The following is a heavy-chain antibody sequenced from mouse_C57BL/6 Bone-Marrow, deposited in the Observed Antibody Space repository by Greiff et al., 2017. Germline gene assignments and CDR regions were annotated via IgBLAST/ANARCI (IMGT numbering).Heavy chain of an antibody. Sequence: EVMLVESGGGLVKPGGSLKLSCAASGFTFSDYGMHWVRQAPEKGLEWVAYISSGSSTIYYADTVKGRFTISRDNAKNTLFLQMTSLRSEDTAMYYCARRDAGYAMDYWGQGTSVTVSS. CDR1: GFTFSDYG. CDR2: ISSGSSTI. V-gene: IGHV5-17*01. CDR3: ARRDAGYAMDY. J-gene: IGHJ4*01. D-gene: IGHD3-3*01.